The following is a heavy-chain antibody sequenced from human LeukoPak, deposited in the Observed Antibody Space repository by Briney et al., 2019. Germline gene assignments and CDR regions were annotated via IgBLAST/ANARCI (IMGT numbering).Heavy chain of an antibody. CDR1: GGSFSGYY. V-gene: IGHV4-59*10. D-gene: IGHD3-10*01. J-gene: IGHJ4*02. Sequence: SETLSLTCAVYGGSFSGYYWSWIRQPAGKGLEWIGRIYTSGSTNYNPSLKSRVTMSVDTSKNQFSLKLSSVTAADTAVYYCARANYGSGSSLEDYWGQGTLVTVSS. CDR2: IYTSGST. CDR3: ARANYGSGSSLEDY.